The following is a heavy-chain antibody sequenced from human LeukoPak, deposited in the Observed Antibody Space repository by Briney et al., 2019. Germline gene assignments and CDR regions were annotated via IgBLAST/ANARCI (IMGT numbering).Heavy chain of an antibody. CDR3: ARITVTSPRYYYYGMDV. Sequence: PSETLSLTCTVSGGSISSGSYYWSWIRQPAGKGLEWIGRIYTSGSTNYNPSLKSRVTISVDTSKNQFSLKLSSVTAADTAVYYCARITVTSPRYYYYGMDVWGQGTTVTVSS. CDR2: IYTSGST. D-gene: IGHD4-17*01. V-gene: IGHV4-61*02. CDR1: GGSISSGSYY. J-gene: IGHJ6*02.